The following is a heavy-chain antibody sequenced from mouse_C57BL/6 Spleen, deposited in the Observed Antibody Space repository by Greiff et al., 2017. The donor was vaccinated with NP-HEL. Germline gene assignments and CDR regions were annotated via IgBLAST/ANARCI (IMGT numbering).Heavy chain of an antibody. Sequence: EVKLMESGGGLVKPGGSLKLSCAASGFTFSDYGMHWVRQAPEKGLEWVAYISSGSSTIYYADTVKGRFTISRDNAKNTLFLQMTSLRSEDTAMYYCARLIYYYGSSYFDVWGTGTTVTVSS. V-gene: IGHV5-17*01. J-gene: IGHJ1*03. CDR3: ARLIYYYGSSYFDV. CDR2: ISSGSSTI. D-gene: IGHD1-1*01. CDR1: GFTFSDYG.